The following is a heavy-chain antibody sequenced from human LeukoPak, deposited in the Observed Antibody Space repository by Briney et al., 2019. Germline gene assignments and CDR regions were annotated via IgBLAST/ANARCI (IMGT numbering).Heavy chain of an antibody. CDR3: VKGLVQTTMSYSVDH. Sequence: GGSLRLSCAASGFTFTNYAMHWVRQTPGKGLEWVALISSDGSKNIYADPVKGRFTVSRDNSKNTLYLQMNSLRAEDTAVYYCVKGLVQTTMSYSVDHWGQGALVTVSS. D-gene: IGHD1-1*01. CDR1: GFTFTNYA. V-gene: IGHV3-30*18. J-gene: IGHJ4*02. CDR2: ISSDGSKN.